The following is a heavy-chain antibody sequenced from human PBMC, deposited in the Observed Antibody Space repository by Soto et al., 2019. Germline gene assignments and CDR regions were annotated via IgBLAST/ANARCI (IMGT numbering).Heavy chain of an antibody. Sequence: QVQLVQSGGEVKKPGASVKVSCKASGYTFNSYGISWVRQAPGQGLEWMGWIRVKNGNTKYAQNFQGRFTMTTDTATSTAYMELRSLRSDDTAVYYFARGPTVGDIWGQGTMVTVS. CDR3: ARGPTVGDI. J-gene: IGHJ3*02. V-gene: IGHV1-18*01. D-gene: IGHD3-16*01. CDR2: IRVKNGNT. CDR1: GYTFNSYG.